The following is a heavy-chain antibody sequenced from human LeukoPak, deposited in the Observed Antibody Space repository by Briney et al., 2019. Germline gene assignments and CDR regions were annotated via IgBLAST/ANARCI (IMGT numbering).Heavy chain of an antibody. Sequence: PSETLSLTCTVSGGSISSYYWSWIRQPPGKGLEWIGYIYYSGSTNYNPSLKSRVSMSVDTSTSTVYMELSSLRSEDTAVYYCARGLKVTKLGARRNFFDYWGQGTLVTVSS. J-gene: IGHJ4*02. V-gene: IGHV4-59*01. CDR2: IYYSGST. CDR3: ARGLKVTKLGARRNFFDY. CDR1: GGSISSYY. D-gene: IGHD4-17*01.